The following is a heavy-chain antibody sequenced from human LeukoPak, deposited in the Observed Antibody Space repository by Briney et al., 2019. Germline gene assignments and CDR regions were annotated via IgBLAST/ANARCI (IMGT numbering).Heavy chain of an antibody. CDR1: GFTFSSYG. J-gene: IGHJ4*02. D-gene: IGHD6-19*01. Sequence: GGSLRLSCAASGFTFSSYGMHWVRQAPGKGLEWVAFVRNDGTNKHYADSVKGRFTISRDNAKNSLYLQMNSLRAEDTAVYYCARGRRAVAGHEDYWGQGTLVTVSS. CDR2: VRNDGTNK. V-gene: IGHV3-30*02. CDR3: ARGRRAVAGHEDY.